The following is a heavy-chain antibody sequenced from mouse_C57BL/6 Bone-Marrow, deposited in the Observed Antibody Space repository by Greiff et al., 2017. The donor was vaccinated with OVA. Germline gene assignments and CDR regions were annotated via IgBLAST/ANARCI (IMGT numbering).Heavy chain of an antibody. CDR2: IYPRSGNT. CDR3: ARYGSSLNFDY. J-gene: IGHJ2*01. CDR1: GYTFTSYG. V-gene: IGHV1-81*01. D-gene: IGHD1-1*01. Sequence: VQLQQSGAELARPGASVKLSCKASGYTFTSYGISWVKQRTGQGLEWIGEIYPRSGNTYYNEKFKGKATLTADKSSSPAYMELRSLTSEDSAVYFCARYGSSLNFDYWGQGTTLTVSS.